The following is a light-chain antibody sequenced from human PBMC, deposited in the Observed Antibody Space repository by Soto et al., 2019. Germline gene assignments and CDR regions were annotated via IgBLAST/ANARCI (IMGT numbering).Light chain of an antibody. CDR3: SSYTSSSTLYV. CDR2: DVS. V-gene: IGLV2-14*01. CDR1: SSDVGGYNY. J-gene: IGLJ1*01. Sequence: QSALTQPASVSVSPGQSITISCTGTSSDVGGYNYVSWYQQHPGKAPKLMIYDVSNRPSGVSNRFSGSKSGNTASLTISGLQAEDEADYYCSSYTSSSTLYVFGTGTKVTGL.